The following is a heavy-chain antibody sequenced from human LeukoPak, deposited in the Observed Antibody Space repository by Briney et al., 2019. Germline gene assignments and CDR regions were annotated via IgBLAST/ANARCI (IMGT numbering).Heavy chain of an antibody. V-gene: IGHV3-74*01. Sequence: GGSLRLSCAASGFVFRSYPMHWVRQAPGKGLVWVSRINSDGSSTSYADSVKGRFTISRDNAKNTLYLQMNSLRAEDTAVYYCARGTWATLYYYYMDVWGKGTTVTVSS. CDR1: GFVFRSYP. J-gene: IGHJ6*03. D-gene: IGHD5-24*01. CDR3: ARGTWATLYYYYMDV. CDR2: INSDGSST.